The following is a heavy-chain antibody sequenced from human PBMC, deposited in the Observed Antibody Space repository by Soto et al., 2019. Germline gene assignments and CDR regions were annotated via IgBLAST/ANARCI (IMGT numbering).Heavy chain of an antibody. CDR1: GFTFTSYW. CDR2: GTPSGDGT. D-gene: IGHD2-21*01. V-gene: IGHV1-46*01. J-gene: IGHJ5*02. Sequence: QAHLVQSGAEVKQPGASEKVSCTASGFTFTSYWMHWVRQAPGQGRECMGVGTPSGDGTKYAQKFEGRVTMTMYIYTSTVYMEVGRLRSEHTSVYSCGRDNARPVHIVFGPFTTSCWIDPWGQGTQVTVSS. CDR3: GRDNARPVHIVFGPFTTSCWIDP.